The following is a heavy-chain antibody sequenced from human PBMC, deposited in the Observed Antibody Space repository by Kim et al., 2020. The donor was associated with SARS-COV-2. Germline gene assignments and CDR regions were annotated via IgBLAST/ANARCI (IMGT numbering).Heavy chain of an antibody. D-gene: IGHD2-2*01. CDR2: ISAYNGNT. V-gene: IGHV1-18*04. CDR1: GYTFTSYG. CDR3: ARDMLVVVPAALLLNWFDP. J-gene: IGHJ5*02. Sequence: ASVTVSCKASGYTFTSYGISWVRQAPGQGLEWMGWISAYNGNTNYAQKLQGRVTMTTDTSTSTAYMELRSLRSDDTAVYYCARDMLVVVPAALLLNWFDPWGQGTLVTVSS.